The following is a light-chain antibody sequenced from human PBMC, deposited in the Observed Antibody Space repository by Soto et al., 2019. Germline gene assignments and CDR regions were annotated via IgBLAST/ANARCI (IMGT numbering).Light chain of an antibody. V-gene: IGKV3-11*01. CDR3: QQRSNWPIT. CDR2: DVS. Sequence: IVLTQSPAIMSLSPGESASLSCRASQSVSDYLALYQQKPCQAPRLFIYDVSNRATGIPARFSGSGSGTDFTLTISSLEPEDFAVYYCQQRSNWPITFGQGTRLEIK. J-gene: IGKJ5*01. CDR1: QSVSDY.